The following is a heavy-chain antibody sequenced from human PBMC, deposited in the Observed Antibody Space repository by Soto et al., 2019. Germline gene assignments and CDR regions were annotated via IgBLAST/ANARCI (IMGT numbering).Heavy chain of an antibody. CDR3: ASGLYYYGVDF. D-gene: IGHD3-10*01. V-gene: IGHV5-51*01. J-gene: IGHJ6*02. CDR1: GYTFASYL. Sequence: PGDSLKISCQWSGYTFASYLGALVRQMPGKGLEWMGSIYPGDSDTKYSPSFRGQVTISADKSIRTAYLQWSSLKASDTAMYYCASGLYYYGVDFWGQGTPVTVS. CDR2: IYPGDSDT.